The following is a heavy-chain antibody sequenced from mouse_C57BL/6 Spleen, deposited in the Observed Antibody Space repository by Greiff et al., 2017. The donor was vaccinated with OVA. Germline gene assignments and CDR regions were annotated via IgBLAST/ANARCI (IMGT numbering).Heavy chain of an antibody. CDR2: IYPRSGNT. Sequence: VQLQQPGAELVKPGASVKLSCKASGYTFTSYGISWVKQRTGQGLEWIGEIYPRSGNTYYNEKFKGKATLTADKSSSTAYMELRSLTSEDSAVYFCARRAITTVVEEFAYWGQGTLVTVSA. CDR1: GYTFTSYG. J-gene: IGHJ3*01. V-gene: IGHV1-81*01. CDR3: ARRAITTVVEEFAY. D-gene: IGHD1-1*01.